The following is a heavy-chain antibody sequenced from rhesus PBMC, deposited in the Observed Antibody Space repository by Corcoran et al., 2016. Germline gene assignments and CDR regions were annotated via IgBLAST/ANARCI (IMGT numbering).Heavy chain of an antibody. V-gene: IGHV4-81*01. CDR3: ARGPGTVTNGPFGY. CDR1: GGSISGYY. Sequence: QLQLQESGPGLVKPSETLSLTCAVSGGSISGYYWSWIRQPPGKGLEWIGNIDGNIADTNTNPSIKSRVTSSKDTSKNQFSLKLSSVTAADTAVYYCARGPGTVTNGPFGYWGQGVLVTVSS. CDR2: IDGNIADT. D-gene: IGHD4-23*01. J-gene: IGHJ4*01.